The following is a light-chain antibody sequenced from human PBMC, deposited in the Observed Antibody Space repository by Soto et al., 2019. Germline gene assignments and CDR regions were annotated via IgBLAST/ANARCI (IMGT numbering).Light chain of an antibody. CDR3: QQYNYSPPYT. CDR1: QSVSSN. CDR2: GAS. Sequence: EIVMTQSPATLSVSPGERATLSCRASQSVSSNLDWYQQKPGQAPRLLIFGASTRATGIPARFSGSGSGTEFTLTISSLQSEDFAVYYCQQYNYSPPYTFGQGTKLEIK. J-gene: IGKJ2*01. V-gene: IGKV3-15*01.